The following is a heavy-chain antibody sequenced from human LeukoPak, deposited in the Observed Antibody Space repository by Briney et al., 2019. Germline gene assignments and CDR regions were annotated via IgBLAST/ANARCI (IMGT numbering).Heavy chain of an antibody. V-gene: IGHV3-73*01. CDR1: GFTFSDSA. D-gene: IGHD1-26*01. J-gene: IGHJ4*02. CDR3: TTMGATRAL. CDR2: IRSKANSYAT. Sequence: GGSLRLSCAASGFTFSDSAVHWARQASGKGLEWVGRIRSKANSYATAYTASVKGRFTISRDDSKDTAYLQMNSLKTEDTAVYYCTTMGATRALWGQGTLVTVSS.